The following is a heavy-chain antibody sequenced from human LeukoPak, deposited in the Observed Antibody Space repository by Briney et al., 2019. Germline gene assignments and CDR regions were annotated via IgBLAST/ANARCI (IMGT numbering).Heavy chain of an antibody. V-gene: IGHV1-8*01. CDR2: MNPKSGNT. CDR1: GYSFSSHD. J-gene: IGHJ5*02. D-gene: IGHD3-3*01. Sequence: ASVKVSCKASGYSFSSHDINWVRQATGQGLEWMRWMNPKSGNTDHAQKFQGRVTMSRNTSISVAYLELSSLRSEDTAVYYCAGEGTTDDYDFWSGYSWGQGTLVTVSS. CDR3: AGEGTTDDYDFWSGYS.